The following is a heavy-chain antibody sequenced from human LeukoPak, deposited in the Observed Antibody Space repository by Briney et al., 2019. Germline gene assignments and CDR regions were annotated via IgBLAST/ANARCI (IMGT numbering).Heavy chain of an antibody. D-gene: IGHD6-13*01. CDR1: GFTFSSYG. Sequence: GSLRLSCAASGFTFSSYGMHWVRQAPGKGLEWVAVIWYDGSNKYYADSVKGRFTISRDNSKNTLYLQMNSLRAEDTAVYYCARAGYSSSWPTNYGMDVWGQGTTVTVSS. CDR2: IWYDGSNK. CDR3: ARAGYSSSWPTNYGMDV. J-gene: IGHJ6*02. V-gene: IGHV3-33*01.